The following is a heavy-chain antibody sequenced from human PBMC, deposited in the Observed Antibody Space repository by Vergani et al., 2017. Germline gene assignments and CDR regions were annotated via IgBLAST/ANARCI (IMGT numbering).Heavy chain of an antibody. V-gene: IGHV3-33*01. Sequence: QVQLVESGGGVVQPGRSLRLSCAASGFTFSSYGMHWVRQAPGKGLEWVAVIWYDGSNKYYADSVKGRFTISRDNSKNTLYLQMNSLRAEDTAVYYCARDPIAAAGKWPFDYWGQGTLVTVSS. CDR1: GFTFSSYG. CDR3: ARDPIAAAGKWPFDY. D-gene: IGHD6-13*01. J-gene: IGHJ4*02. CDR2: IWYDGSNK.